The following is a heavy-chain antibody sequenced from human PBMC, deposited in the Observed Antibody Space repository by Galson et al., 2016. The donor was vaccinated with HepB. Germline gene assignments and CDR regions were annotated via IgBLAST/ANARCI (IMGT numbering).Heavy chain of an antibody. CDR2: TYYRSKWYN. D-gene: IGHD3-3*01. CDR1: GDSVSSNSAA. J-gene: IGHJ5*02. V-gene: IGHV6-1*01. Sequence: CAISGDSVSSNSAAWNWIRQSPSRGLEWLGRTYYRSKWYNNYALSVKNRITINPDTSKNQFSLQLNSVTPEDTAVYYCASSRVVPSYWFDPWGQGTLVTVSS. CDR3: ASSRVVPSYWFDP.